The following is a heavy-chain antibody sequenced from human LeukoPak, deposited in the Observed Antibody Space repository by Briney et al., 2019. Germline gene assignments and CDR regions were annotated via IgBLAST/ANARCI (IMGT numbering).Heavy chain of an antibody. CDR3: ARISLSGWVNDH. CDR1: GFTFNTYW. CDR2: ISSDGSST. J-gene: IGHJ4*02. V-gene: IGHV3-74*01. D-gene: IGHD6-19*01. Sequence: GGSLRLSCVASGFTFNTYWIHWVRQGPGKGLVWVTRISSDGSSTRYADSVKGRFTISRDNAKNTLYLQMSSLRAEDTAMYYCARISLSGWVNDHWGQGTLVTVSS.